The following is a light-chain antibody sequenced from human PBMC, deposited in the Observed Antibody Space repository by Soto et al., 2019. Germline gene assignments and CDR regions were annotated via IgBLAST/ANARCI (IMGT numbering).Light chain of an antibody. CDR3: QHYNSYSEA. V-gene: IGKV1-5*03. Sequence: DIQMTQSPSTLFGSVGDRVTITCRSSQTISSWLAWYQQKKGKAPKLLIYKASTLKSGVPSRFRGRGSGTEFTLPISRLQPDDFSTYFCQHYNSYSEAFGQGTKVDIK. CDR2: KAS. J-gene: IGKJ1*01. CDR1: QTISSW.